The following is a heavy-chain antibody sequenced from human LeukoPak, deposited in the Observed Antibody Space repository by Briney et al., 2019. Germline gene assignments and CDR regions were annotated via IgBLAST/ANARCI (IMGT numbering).Heavy chain of an antibody. CDR2: MNSDGTTT. V-gene: IGHV3-74*01. D-gene: IGHD6-13*01. Sequence: GGSLRLSCAASGFSSSDYWMHWVRHAPGKGLVWVSRMNSDGTTTNYADSVKGRFTISRDNAKNSLYLQMNSLRAEDTAVYYCAGGDRIAAAGKGVDYWGQGTLVTVSS. CDR3: AGGDRIAAAGKGVDY. CDR1: GFSSSDYW. J-gene: IGHJ4*02.